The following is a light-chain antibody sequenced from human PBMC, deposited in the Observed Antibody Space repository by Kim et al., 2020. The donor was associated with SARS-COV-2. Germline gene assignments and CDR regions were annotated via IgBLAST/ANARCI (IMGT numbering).Light chain of an antibody. CDR1: QNINTW. J-gene: IGKJ2*01. V-gene: IGKV1-5*03. Sequence: DIQMTQSPSTLSASVGDRITITCRASQNINTWLAWYQQKPGKAPKLLIYKVSTLESGVPSRFSSSGSGTEFTLTISSLQPDDLATYYCQQYNSNSLYTFGQGTKLEI. CDR2: KVS. CDR3: QQYNSNSLYT.